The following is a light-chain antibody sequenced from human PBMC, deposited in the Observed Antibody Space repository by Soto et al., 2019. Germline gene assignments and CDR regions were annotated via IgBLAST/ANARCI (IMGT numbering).Light chain of an antibody. CDR3: QHYDRAPMWT. V-gene: IGKV3-20*01. CDR2: GAS. CDR1: QSVSSK. J-gene: IGKJ1*01. Sequence: EIVMTQPPATRFLSPGERATLSWGASQSVSSKLAWYQQKPGQAPRLLVYGASSRATGIPDRFSGSGSGTDFTLTISRLDTEDFAVYYGQHYDRAPMWTFGQGTKVDIK.